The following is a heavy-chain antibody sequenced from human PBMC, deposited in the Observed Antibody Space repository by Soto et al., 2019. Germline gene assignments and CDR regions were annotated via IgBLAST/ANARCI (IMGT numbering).Heavy chain of an antibody. CDR3: ANDTYCSSTSCYTLYYYGMDV. CDR2: ISYDGSNK. Sequence: QVQLVESGGGVVQPGRSLRLSCAAYGFTFSSYGMHWVCQAPGKWLEWGAVISYDGSNKYYADSVKGRFTISRDNSKNTLYLQMNSLRAEDTAVYYCANDTYCSSTSCYTLYYYGMDVWGQGTTVPVSS. CDR1: GFTFSSYG. J-gene: IGHJ6*02. D-gene: IGHD2-2*02. V-gene: IGHV3-30*18.